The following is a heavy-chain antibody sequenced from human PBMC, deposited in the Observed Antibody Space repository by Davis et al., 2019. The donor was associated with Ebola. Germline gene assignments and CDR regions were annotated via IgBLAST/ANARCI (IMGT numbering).Heavy chain of an antibody. D-gene: IGHD3-22*01. CDR3: ARDYYDSSGYLWYFDL. J-gene: IGHJ2*01. Sequence: MPSETLSLTCAVSGGSISSSTWWRWVRQSPGKGLEWIGEIYPSGNTNYNPSLKSRVTISVDRSKNQFSLRLTSVTAADTAMYYCARDYYDSSGYLWYFDLWGRGTLVTVTS. CDR2: IYPSGNT. CDR1: GGSISSSTW. V-gene: IGHV4-4*02.